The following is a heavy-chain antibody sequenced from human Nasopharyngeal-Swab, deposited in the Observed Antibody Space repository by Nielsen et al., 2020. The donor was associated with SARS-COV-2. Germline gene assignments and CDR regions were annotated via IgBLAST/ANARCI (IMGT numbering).Heavy chain of an antibody. D-gene: IGHD6-6*01. Sequence: GESLKISCAASGFSFSSYVMSWVRQAPGKGLEWVSTIRGSGGSTYYADSVKGRFTISRDNSKNTLYLQMNSLRAEDTALYYCAKEMSSSSAFDYWGQGTLVTVSS. CDR2: IRGSGGST. J-gene: IGHJ4*02. V-gene: IGHV3-23*01. CDR3: AKEMSSSSAFDY. CDR1: GFSFSSYV.